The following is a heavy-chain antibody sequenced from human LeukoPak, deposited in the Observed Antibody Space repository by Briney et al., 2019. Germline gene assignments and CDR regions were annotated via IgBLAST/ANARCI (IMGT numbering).Heavy chain of an antibody. CDR3: ARGPVYSYGYCDADY. D-gene: IGHD5-18*01. CDR1: GYTFTGYY. CDR2: INPNSGGT. J-gene: IGHJ4*02. Sequence: ASVKVSCKASGYTFTGYYMHWVRQVPGQGLEWMGWINPNSGGTNYAQKFQGRVTMTRDTSISTAYMELSRLRSDDTAVYYCARGPVYSYGYCDADYWGQGTLVTVSS. V-gene: IGHV1-2*02.